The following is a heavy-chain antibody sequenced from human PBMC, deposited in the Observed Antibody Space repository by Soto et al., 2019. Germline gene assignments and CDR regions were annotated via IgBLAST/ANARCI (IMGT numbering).Heavy chain of an antibody. CDR2: ISGSGGST. V-gene: IGHV3-23*01. Sequence: GGSLRLSCAASGFTFSSYAMSWFRQAPGKGLEWVSAISGSGGSTYYADSVKGRFTISRDNSKNTLYLQMNSLRAEDTAVYYCAKDIVRWELRHWFDPWSQGALVTVSS. CDR1: GFTFSSYA. D-gene: IGHD1-26*01. J-gene: IGHJ5*02. CDR3: AKDIVRWELRHWFDP.